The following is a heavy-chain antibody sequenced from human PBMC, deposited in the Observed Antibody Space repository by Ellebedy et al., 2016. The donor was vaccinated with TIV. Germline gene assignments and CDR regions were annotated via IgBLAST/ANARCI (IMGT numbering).Heavy chain of an antibody. D-gene: IGHD3-10*01. CDR3: ARARSSGSPLDY. V-gene: IGHV1-69*13. Sequence: AASVKVSCKASGSTFSSYAISWVRQAPGQGLEWMGGIIPIFGTANYAQKFQGRVTITADESTSTAYMELSSLRSEDTAVYYCARARSSGSPLDYWGQGTLVTVSS. CDR2: IIPIFGTA. J-gene: IGHJ4*02. CDR1: GSTFSSYA.